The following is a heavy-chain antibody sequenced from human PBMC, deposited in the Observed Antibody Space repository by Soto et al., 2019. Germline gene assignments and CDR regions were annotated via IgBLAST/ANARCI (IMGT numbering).Heavy chain of an antibody. Sequence: QVQLVQSGAEVKKPGSSVKVSCTASGGTFSSYAISWVRQAPGQGLEWMGGIIPISGTANYAQKFQGRVTITADESTSTAYMELSRPRSEDTAVYYCARSQGSSTSLEIYYYYYYGMDVWGQGTTVTVSS. D-gene: IGHD2-2*01. V-gene: IGHV1-69*01. CDR2: IIPISGTA. CDR3: ARSQGSSTSLEIYYYYYYGMDV. CDR1: GGTFSSYA. J-gene: IGHJ6*02.